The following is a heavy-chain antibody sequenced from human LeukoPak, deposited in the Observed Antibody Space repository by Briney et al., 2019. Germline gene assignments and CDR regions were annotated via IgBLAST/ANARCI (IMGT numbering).Heavy chain of an antibody. CDR2: IYYSGST. CDR1: GFNVSNTY. CDR3: ARRQYCSSTSCYQCEAFDI. J-gene: IGHJ3*02. V-gene: IGHV4-39*01. Sequence: GSLRLSCAASGFNVSNTYMNWIRQPPGKGLEWIGSIYYSGSTYYNPSLKSRVTISVDTSKNQFSLKLSSVTAADTAVYYCARRQYCSSTSCYQCEAFDIWGQGTMVTVSS. D-gene: IGHD2-2*01.